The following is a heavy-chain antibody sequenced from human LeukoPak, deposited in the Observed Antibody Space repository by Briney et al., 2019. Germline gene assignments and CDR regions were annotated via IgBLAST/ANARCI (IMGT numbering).Heavy chain of an antibody. CDR3: VRDLYSGYDGRRPFDY. Sequence: PGGSLRLSCAASGFTFSSYAMHWVRQAPGKGLDYVSGISSNGGSTYYADFVKGRFTISRDNSKNTLYLQMSSLRAEDTAVYYCVRDLYSGYDGRRPFDYWGQGTLVTVSS. D-gene: IGHD5-12*01. CDR2: ISSNGGST. V-gene: IGHV3-64D*06. J-gene: IGHJ4*02. CDR1: GFTFSSYA.